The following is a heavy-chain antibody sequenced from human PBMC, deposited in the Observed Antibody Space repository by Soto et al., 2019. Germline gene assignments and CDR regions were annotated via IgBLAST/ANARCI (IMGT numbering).Heavy chain of an antibody. D-gene: IGHD3-22*01. V-gene: IGHV3-33*01. Sequence: QVQLVESGGGVVQPGRSLRLSCAASGFTFSSYGMHWVRQAPGKGLEWVAVIWYDGSNKYYADSVKGRFTISRDNXKXXLYLQMNSLRAEDTAVYYCARDKTYYDSSGLPFQHWGQGTLVTVSS. CDR1: GFTFSSYG. CDR2: IWYDGSNK. J-gene: IGHJ1*01. CDR3: ARDKTYYDSSGLPFQH.